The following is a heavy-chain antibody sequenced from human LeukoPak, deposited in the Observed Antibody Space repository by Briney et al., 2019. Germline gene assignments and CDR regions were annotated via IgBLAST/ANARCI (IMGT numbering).Heavy chain of an antibody. J-gene: IGHJ6*04. CDR2: ISGSGGST. CDR1: GFTLSSYA. CDR3: AKSPSDSGWVYYGMDV. Sequence: GGSLRLSCAASGFTLSSYAMSWVRQAPGKGLEWVSAISGSGGSTYYADSLKGRFTISRDNSKNTLYLQMNSLRAEDTAVYYCAKSPSDSGWVYYGMDVWGKGTTVTVSS. V-gene: IGHV3-23*01. D-gene: IGHD6-19*01.